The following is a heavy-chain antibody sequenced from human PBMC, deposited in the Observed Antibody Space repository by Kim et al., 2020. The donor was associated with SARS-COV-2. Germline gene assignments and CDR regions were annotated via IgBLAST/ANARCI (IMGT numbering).Heavy chain of an antibody. Sequence: GESLKISCKGSGYSFTSYWIGWVRQMPGKGLEWMGIIYPGDSDTRYSPSFQGQVTISADKSISTAYLQWSIQKASDTAMYYCARAGEYSSGWYTYYYYGMDVWGQGTTVTVSS. CDR1: GYSFTSYW. D-gene: IGHD6-19*01. CDR2: IYPGDSDT. CDR3: ARAGEYSSGWYTYYYYGMDV. J-gene: IGHJ6*02. V-gene: IGHV5-51*01.